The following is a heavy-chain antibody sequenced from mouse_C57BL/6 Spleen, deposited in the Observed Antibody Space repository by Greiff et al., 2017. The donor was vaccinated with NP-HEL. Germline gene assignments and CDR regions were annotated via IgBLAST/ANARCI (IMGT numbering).Heavy chain of an antibody. Sequence: VQLKESVAELVRPGASVKLSCTASGFNIKNTYMHWVKQRPEQGLEWIGRIDPANGNTKYAPKFQGKATITADTSSNTAYLQLSSLTSEDTAIYYGAIILDYYGSYYAMDYWGQGTSVTVSS. CDR1: GFNIKNTY. CDR3: AIILDYYGSYYAMDY. D-gene: IGHD1-1*01. J-gene: IGHJ4*01. CDR2: IDPANGNT. V-gene: IGHV14-3*01.